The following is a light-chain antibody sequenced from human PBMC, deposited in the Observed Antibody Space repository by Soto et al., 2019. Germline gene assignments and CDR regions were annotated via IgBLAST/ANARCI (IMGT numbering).Light chain of an antibody. Sequence: EVVLTQSPATLSVSPGESATLSCRASQSVNNNLAWYQHKPGQSPRLLIYGPSTRAAGIPARFSGTGSGTEFTLTISSLQSEDFAVYYCHQYNNWLYTFCQGTKLEIK. CDR2: GPS. J-gene: IGKJ2*01. V-gene: IGKV3-15*01. CDR3: HQYNNWLYT. CDR1: QSVNNN.